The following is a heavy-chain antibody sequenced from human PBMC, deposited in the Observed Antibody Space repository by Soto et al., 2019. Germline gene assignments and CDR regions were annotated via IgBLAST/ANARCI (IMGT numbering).Heavy chain of an antibody. D-gene: IGHD1-1*01. J-gene: IGHJ4*02. Sequence: VQLVESGGGVVQPGRSLRLSCAASGFIFNNYGIHWVRQAPGKGLEWVAVISYDGGNEYYADSVKGRFTISRDNSKNTLYLQMNSLRAEDTAVYHCAKDLDFRSLSTPIDYWGQGTLVTVSS. V-gene: IGHV3-30*18. CDR3: AKDLDFRSLSTPIDY. CDR2: ISYDGGNE. CDR1: GFIFNNYG.